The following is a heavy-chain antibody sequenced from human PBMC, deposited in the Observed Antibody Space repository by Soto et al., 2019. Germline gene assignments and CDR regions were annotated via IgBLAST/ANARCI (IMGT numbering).Heavy chain of an antibody. CDR2: ISDTGSST. J-gene: IGHJ4*02. CDR3: AREIERLLGC. V-gene: IGHV3-23*01. CDR1: GFTFNSYA. D-gene: IGHD3-3*01. Sequence: GGSLRLSCAASGFTFNSYAMSWVRQAPGKGLEWVSAISDTGSSTYYADSVKGRFTISRDNSKNTLYLQMNSLRADDTAVYYCAREIERLLGCWGQGTLVTVSS.